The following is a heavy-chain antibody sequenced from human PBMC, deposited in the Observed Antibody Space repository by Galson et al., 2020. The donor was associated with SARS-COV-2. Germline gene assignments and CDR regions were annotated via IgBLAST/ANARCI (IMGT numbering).Heavy chain of an antibody. D-gene: IGHD3-10*01. CDR3: VRERYGAGSYSEADQ. Sequence: LSLTCAASGFTFSNYAIHWVRQAPGKGLEWVALISFDGSDKFYADSVKGRFTISRDNSKNTLYLQMNSLRAEDTAVYYCVRERYGAGSYSEADQWGQGSQVTVSS. CDR2: ISFDGSDK. V-gene: IGHV3-30*04. J-gene: IGHJ4*02. CDR1: GFTFSNYA.